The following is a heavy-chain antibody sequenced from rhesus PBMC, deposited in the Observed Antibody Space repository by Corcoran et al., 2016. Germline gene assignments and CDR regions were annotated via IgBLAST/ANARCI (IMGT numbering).Heavy chain of an antibody. Sequence: QVQLQESGPGLVKPSETLSLTCAVSGGSFSGYYWGWIRQAPGKGLEGIGYISGSSGSTDYNPSRKIRVTISTDTSKNQFSLKLSSVTAADTAVYYCARFSGSYYFDYWGQGVLVTVSS. V-gene: IGHV4-165*01. D-gene: IGHD3-16*01. J-gene: IGHJ4*01. CDR1: GGSFSGYY. CDR3: ARFSGSYYFDY. CDR2: ISGSSGST.